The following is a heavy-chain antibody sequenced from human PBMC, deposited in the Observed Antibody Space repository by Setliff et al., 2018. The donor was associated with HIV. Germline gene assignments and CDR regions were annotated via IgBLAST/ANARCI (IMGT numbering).Heavy chain of an antibody. CDR2: INTDGSIT. J-gene: IGHJ4*02. D-gene: IGHD6-19*01. CDR1: GFTFSNYW. Sequence: PGGSLRLSCAASGFTFSNYWMHWVRQAPGKGLVWVSRINTDGSITDYADSVKGRFTISRDNAKNTLSLQMNSLRAEDTAIYFCARWGRGDSSGFDYWGQGTLVTVSS. V-gene: IGHV3-74*01. CDR3: ARWGRGDSSGFDY.